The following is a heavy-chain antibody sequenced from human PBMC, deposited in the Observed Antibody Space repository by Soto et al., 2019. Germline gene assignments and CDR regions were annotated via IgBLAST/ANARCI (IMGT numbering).Heavy chain of an antibody. Sequence: SETLSLTXAVYGGSFSGYYWSWIRQPPGKGLEWIGEINHSGSTNYNPSLKSRVTISVDTSKNQFPLKLSSVTAADTAVYYCARGNPQGWSGYYYYYYGMDVWGQGTAVTVS. CDR1: GGSFSGYY. J-gene: IGHJ6*02. CDR2: INHSGST. CDR3: ARGNPQGWSGYYYYYYGMDV. V-gene: IGHV4-34*01. D-gene: IGHD3-3*01.